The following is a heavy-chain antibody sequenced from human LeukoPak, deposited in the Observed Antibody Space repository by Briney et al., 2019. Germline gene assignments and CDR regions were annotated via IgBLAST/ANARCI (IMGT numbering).Heavy chain of an antibody. Sequence: ASVKVSCKASGYTFTSYAMHWVRQAPGQRLEWMGWINAGNGNTKYSQKFQGRVTITRDTSASTAYMELSSLRSEDTAVYYCARAHSDGYYDISYFQHWGQGTLVTVSS. CDR3: ARAHSDGYYDISYFQH. CDR2: INAGNGNT. D-gene: IGHD3-9*01. J-gene: IGHJ1*01. CDR1: GYTFTSYA. V-gene: IGHV1-3*01.